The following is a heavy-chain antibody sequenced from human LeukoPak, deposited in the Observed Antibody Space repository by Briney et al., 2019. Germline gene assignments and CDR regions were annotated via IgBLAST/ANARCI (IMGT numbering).Heavy chain of an antibody. CDR3: ARGRWGVPAFPNMDV. D-gene: IGHD2-2*01. V-gene: IGHV1-8*02. J-gene: IGHJ6*03. CDR1: GYIFTSYD. Sequence: ASVKVSCKASGYIFTSYDINWVRQATGQGLEWMGWMNSNSGNTAYARKFQGRVTMTRSTSISTAYMELSSLRSEDTAVYYCARGRWGVPAFPNMDVWGKGTTVTVSS. CDR2: MNSNSGNT.